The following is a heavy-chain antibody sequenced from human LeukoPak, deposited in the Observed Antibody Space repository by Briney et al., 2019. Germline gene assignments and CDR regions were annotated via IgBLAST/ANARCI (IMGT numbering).Heavy chain of an antibody. D-gene: IGHD3-3*01. CDR1: GGSISSGDYY. Sequence: SQTLSLTCTVSGGSISSGDYYWRWIRQPPGKGLEWIGYIYYSGSTYYNPSLKSRVTISVDTSKNQFSLKLSSVTAADTAVYYCASTIFGVVANYFDYWGQGTLVTVSS. J-gene: IGHJ4*02. CDR2: IYYSGST. V-gene: IGHV4-30-4*08. CDR3: ASTIFGVVANYFDY.